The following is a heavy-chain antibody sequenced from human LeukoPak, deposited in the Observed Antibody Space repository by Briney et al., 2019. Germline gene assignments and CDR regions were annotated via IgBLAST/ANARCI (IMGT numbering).Heavy chain of an antibody. D-gene: IGHD6-19*01. CDR3: ARGEYSRAVAGAGIDY. CDR2: ISYDGSNK. Sequence: PGGSLRLSCAASGFTFSSYAMHWVRQAPGKGPEWVAVISYDGSNKYYADSVKGRFTISRDNSKNTLYLQMNSLRAEDTAVYYCARGEYSRAVAGAGIDYWGQGTLVTVSS. V-gene: IGHV3-30-3*01. CDR1: GFTFSSYA. J-gene: IGHJ4*02.